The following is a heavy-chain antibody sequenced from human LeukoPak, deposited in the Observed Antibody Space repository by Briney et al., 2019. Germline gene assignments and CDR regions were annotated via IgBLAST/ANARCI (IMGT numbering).Heavy chain of an antibody. CDR1: GDSVSSGSYY. V-gene: IGHV4-39*01. D-gene: IGHD3-22*01. CDR3: ARSPMIVVVISEYFQH. CDR2: IYYSGST. Sequence: SETLSLTCTVSGDSVSSGSYYWTWIRQPPGKGLEWIGSIYYSGSTYYNPSLKSRVTISVDTSKNQFSLKLSSVTAADTAVYYCARSPMIVVVISEYFQHWGQGTLVTVSS. J-gene: IGHJ1*01.